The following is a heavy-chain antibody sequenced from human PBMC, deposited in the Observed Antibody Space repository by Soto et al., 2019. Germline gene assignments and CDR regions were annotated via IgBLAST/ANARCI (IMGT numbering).Heavy chain of an antibody. Sequence: QVQLVQSGAEVKKPGASVKVSCKTSGYTFTTFAMHWVRQAPGQSLEWMGYINAGNGNIKYAQKFQDRVTITRDTSARTVYMELSSLTSEDTATYYCARLRVDIWSAAFFDHWGQGTLVTVSS. CDR2: INAGNGNI. V-gene: IGHV1-3*01. CDR3: ARLRVDIWSAAFFDH. D-gene: IGHD3-3*01. J-gene: IGHJ4*02. CDR1: GYTFTTFA.